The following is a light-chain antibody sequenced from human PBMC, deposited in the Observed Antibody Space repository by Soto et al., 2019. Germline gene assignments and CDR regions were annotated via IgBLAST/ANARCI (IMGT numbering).Light chain of an antibody. CDR3: QQCSNWPLT. Sequence: DIELTQSPWTLSLSVGERATIPCRASHIVSSRNLAWYQQKPGQAPRLLIYDASNKATGIPSRFSGSGSGTDFTLTINSLEPEDFAVYYCQQCSNWPLTFGEGTKVDIK. CDR2: DAS. V-gene: IGKV3D-20*02. CDR1: HIVSSRN. J-gene: IGKJ4*02.